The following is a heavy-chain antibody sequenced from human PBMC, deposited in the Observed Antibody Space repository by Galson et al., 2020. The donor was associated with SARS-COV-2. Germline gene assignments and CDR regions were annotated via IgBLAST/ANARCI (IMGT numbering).Heavy chain of an antibody. CDR2: IRSKEYGATT. CDR1: GFSFGDYG. D-gene: IGHD3-22*01. CDR3: TRGVKYYYDRGGRNNSCDYYSMDD. V-gene: IGHV3-49*04. Sequence: GESLKISCTVSGFSFGDYGLIWVRQAPGKGLEWVGFIRSKEYGATTEYAASVKGRFAISTDDSRGIAYLQMNSLRTEDAGVYYCTRGVKYYYDRGGRNNSCDYYSMDDWGKGTTVTIAS. J-gene: IGHJ6*04.